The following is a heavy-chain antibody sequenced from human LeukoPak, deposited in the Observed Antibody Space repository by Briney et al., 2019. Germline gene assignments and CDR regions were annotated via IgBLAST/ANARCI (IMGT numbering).Heavy chain of an antibody. Sequence: ASVKVSCKASGFTFTGYYIHWVRQAPGQGLEWMGWINPNNGDTNYAQKFQGRVSMTRDTSISTAYMELSRLRSDDTAVYYCARSGRGTYYYFDLWGQGTLVTVSS. J-gene: IGHJ4*02. D-gene: IGHD1-26*01. CDR1: GFTFTGYY. V-gene: IGHV1-2*02. CDR3: ARSGRGTYYYFDL. CDR2: INPNNGDT.